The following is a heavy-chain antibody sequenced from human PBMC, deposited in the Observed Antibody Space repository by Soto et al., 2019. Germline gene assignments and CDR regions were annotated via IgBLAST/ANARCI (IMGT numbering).Heavy chain of an antibody. J-gene: IGHJ4*02. CDR1: GATFSGYP. V-gene: IGHV1-69*18. CDR2: IIPAFGTT. D-gene: IGHD3-10*01. CDR3: ARDGGFGELKY. Sequence: QVQLVQSGAELKKPGSSVKVSCKASGATFSGYPINWVRQAPGEGLEWMGRIIPAFGTTNDAQRFEGRVTFTADESTNTAYMELRGLLSEDTAVYYCARDGGFGELKYWGPGTLVTVSS.